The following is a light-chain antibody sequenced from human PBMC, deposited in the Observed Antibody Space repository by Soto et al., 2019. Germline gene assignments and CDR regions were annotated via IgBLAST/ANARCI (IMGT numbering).Light chain of an antibody. Sequence: EIVLTQSPGTLSLFPGERATLSCRASSSVSSYLAWYQQKPGQAPRLLLYDASNRATGIPARYSGSRSVTDFNFIMSSLQPEDFAFYYCRQRRDWTWAFSQGTKVEIE. CDR1: SSVSSY. CDR2: DAS. V-gene: IGKV3-11*01. J-gene: IGKJ1*01. CDR3: RQRRDWTWA.